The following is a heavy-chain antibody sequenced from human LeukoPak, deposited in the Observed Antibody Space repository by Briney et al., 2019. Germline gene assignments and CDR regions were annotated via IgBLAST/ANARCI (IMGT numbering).Heavy chain of an antibody. V-gene: IGHV4-59*01. CDR3: ARDRGPKGSSWYPDYYYYGMDV. Sequence: PSETLSLTCTVSGGSISSYYWSWIRQPPGKGLEWIGYIYYRGSTNYNPSLKSRVTISVDTSKNQFSLKLSSVTAADTAVYYCARDRGPKGSSWYPDYYYYGMDVWGQGTTVTVSS. J-gene: IGHJ6*02. CDR1: GGSISSYY. D-gene: IGHD6-13*01. CDR2: IYYRGST.